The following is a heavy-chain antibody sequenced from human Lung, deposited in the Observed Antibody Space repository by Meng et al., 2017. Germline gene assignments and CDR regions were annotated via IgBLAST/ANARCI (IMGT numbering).Heavy chain of an antibody. CDR3: ARDLRLDYGLGFHSAFDI. CDR1: GFNFDIYT. J-gene: IGHJ3*02. V-gene: IGHV3-21*04. CDR2: ISDGGRYM. Sequence: GGSLRLSCAASGFNFDIYTINWVRQAPGKGLEWVSSISDGGRYMFYGDSVRGRFTISRDNAQNSVYLQMNSLRVEDTAIYYCARDLRLDYGLGFHSAFDIWGQGTMVTVSS. D-gene: IGHD3-10*01.